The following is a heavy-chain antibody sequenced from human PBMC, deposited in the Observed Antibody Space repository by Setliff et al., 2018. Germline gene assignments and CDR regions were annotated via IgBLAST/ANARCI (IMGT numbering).Heavy chain of an antibody. D-gene: IGHD2-15*01. J-gene: IGHJ4*02. CDR3: ARTCSGSGCYAGLES. CDR1: GFNFGSYS. V-gene: IGHV3-33*08. CDR2: IWDDGGNK. Sequence: ASGFNFGSYSMNWVRQAPGKGLEWVAAIWDDGGNKYHADSVKGRFTIPRDNSKNTLYLQMNSLRPEDTAVYYCARTCSGSGCYAGLESWGQGTPVTVSS.